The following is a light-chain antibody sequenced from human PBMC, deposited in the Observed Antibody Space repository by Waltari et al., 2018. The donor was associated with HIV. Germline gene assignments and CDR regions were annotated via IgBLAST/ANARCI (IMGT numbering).Light chain of an antibody. CDR2: DAS. J-gene: IGKJ2*01. Sequence: EIVLTQSPATLSLSPGERATLSCGASQSVSNNYLAWYQQKPGLAPRLLIYDASTRATGIPDRFSGSGSGTDFTLTISRLGPEDFAVYYCHQFGSSTSYTFGQGTKLEIK. V-gene: IGKV3D-20*01. CDR1: QSVSNNY. CDR3: HQFGSSTSYT.